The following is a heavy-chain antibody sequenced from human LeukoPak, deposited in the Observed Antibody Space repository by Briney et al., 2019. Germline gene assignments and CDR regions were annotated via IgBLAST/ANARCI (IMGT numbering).Heavy chain of an antibody. CDR1: GFSFSSYA. CDR3: AKYGSSGWYDFDY. CDR2: ISGTGDTT. J-gene: IGHJ4*02. D-gene: IGHD6-19*01. V-gene: IGHV3-23*01. Sequence: GGSLRLSCAASGFSFSSYAMTWVRQAPGKGLEWVSSISGTGDTTYYADSVKGRFTVSRDNSKDTLFLQMNSLRAEDTAVYYCAKYGSSGWYDFDYWGQGTLVTVSS.